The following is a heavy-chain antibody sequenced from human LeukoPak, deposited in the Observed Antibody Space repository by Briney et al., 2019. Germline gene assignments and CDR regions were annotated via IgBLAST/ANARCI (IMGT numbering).Heavy chain of an antibody. CDR3: ARDHCSGGSCYYFYYMDV. CDR2: IIPIFGTA. D-gene: IGHD2-15*01. J-gene: IGHJ6*03. CDR1: GGTFSSYA. Sequence: GASVKVSCKASGGTFSSYAISWVRQAPGQGLEWMGGIIPIFGTANYAQEFQGRVTITADESTSTAYMELSSLRSEDTAVYYCARDHCSGGSCYYFYYMDVWGKGTTVTVSS. V-gene: IGHV1-69*13.